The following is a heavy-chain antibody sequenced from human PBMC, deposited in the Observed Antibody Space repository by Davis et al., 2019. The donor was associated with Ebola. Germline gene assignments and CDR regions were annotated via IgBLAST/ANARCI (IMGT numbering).Heavy chain of an antibody. CDR1: GGAISSGGYY. V-gene: IGHV4-31*03. J-gene: IGHJ6*02. CDR2: IHYSGST. CDR3: ARHSWYYSYYYGMDV. Sequence: SETLSLTCTVSGGAISSGGYYWSWIRQHPGKGLEWIGYIHYSGSTYYNPSLKSRLTISVDTSKNQFSLKVRSVTAADTAVYFCARHSWYYSYYYGMDVWGQGTTVTVSS. D-gene: IGHD6-13*01.